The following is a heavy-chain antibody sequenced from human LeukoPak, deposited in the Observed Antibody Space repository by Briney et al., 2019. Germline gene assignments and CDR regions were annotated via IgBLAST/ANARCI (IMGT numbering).Heavy chain of an antibody. CDR3: ARDNDAFDI. J-gene: IGHJ3*02. CDR2: ISSDGSST. Sequence: GGSLRLSCAAPGFTFTSYWMHWVRQAPGKGLVWVSCISSDGSSTSYADSVKGRFTISRDNAKNTLYLQMNSLRAEDTAVYYCARDNDAFDIWGQGTMVTVSS. V-gene: IGHV3-74*01. CDR1: GFTFTSYW.